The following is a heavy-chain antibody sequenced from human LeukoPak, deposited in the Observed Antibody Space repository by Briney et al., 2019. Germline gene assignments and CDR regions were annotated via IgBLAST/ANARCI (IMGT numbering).Heavy chain of an antibody. V-gene: IGHV3-23*01. CDR3: AKAVGNATYYFDF. CDR1: GFTFSSNA. Sequence: PAGSLRLSCVVSGFTFSSNAMSWVRQAPGQGLEWVWAFSGSGGSTYYADSVRGRFTISRDNSKNTLYLQLDGLRAEDTAIYYCAKAVGNATYYFDFWGQGTLVTVSS. J-gene: IGHJ4*02. CDR2: FSGSGGST.